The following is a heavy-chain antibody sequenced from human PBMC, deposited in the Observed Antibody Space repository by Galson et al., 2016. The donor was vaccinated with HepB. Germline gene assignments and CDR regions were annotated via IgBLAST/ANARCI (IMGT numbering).Heavy chain of an antibody. J-gene: IGHJ6*02. V-gene: IGHV1-46*01. CDR2: INPFGGST. CDR3: ARDWYYGMDV. Sequence: SVKVSCKVSGYTFSNFHMHWLRQAPGQGLEWMGIINPFGGSTSYAQKFQGRVTMTRDTSTSTVYMELSSLRSEDTAVYFCARDWYYGMDVWGQGTAVTVSS. CDR1: GYTFSNFH.